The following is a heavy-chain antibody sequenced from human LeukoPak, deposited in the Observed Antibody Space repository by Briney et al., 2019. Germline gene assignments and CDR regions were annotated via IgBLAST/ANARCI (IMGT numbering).Heavy chain of an antibody. CDR2: ISYDGSNK. V-gene: IGHV3-30*18. CDR1: GFTFSSYW. J-gene: IGHJ4*02. D-gene: IGHD3-10*01. CDR3: AKVQVRGVINLYYFDY. Sequence: PGGSLRLSCAVSGFTFSSYWMGWVRQAPGKGLEWVAVISYDGSNKYYADSVKGRFTISRDNSKNTLYLQMNSLRAEDTAVYYCAKVQVRGVINLYYFDYWGQGTLVTVSS.